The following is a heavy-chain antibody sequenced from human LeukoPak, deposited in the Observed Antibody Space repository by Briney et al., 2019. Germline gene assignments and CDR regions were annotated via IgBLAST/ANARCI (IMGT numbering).Heavy chain of an antibody. CDR3: ASGMIEFDY. D-gene: IGHD1-14*01. CDR1: GFIFSSYW. V-gene: IGHV3-7*01. J-gene: IGHJ4*02. CDR2: IKEDGGEM. Sequence: GGSLRLSCAASGFIFSSYWMSWVRQAPGKGLEWVANIKEDGGEMYFVDSVKGRFIISRDNAKNSVYLQMNILRVEDTAVYYCASGMIEFDYWGQGTLVTVSS.